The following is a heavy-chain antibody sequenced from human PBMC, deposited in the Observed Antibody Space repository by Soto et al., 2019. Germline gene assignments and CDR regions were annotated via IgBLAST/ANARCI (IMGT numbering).Heavy chain of an antibody. CDR1: GGSFSGYY. CDR2: INHSGST. V-gene: IGHV4-34*01. D-gene: IGHD3-9*01. J-gene: IGHJ4*02. Sequence: TLSLTCAVYGGSFSGYYWSWIRQPPGKGLEWIGEINHSGSTNYNPSLKSRVTISVDTSKNQFSLKLSSVTAADTAVYYCATRRYYDILTGYSPRDYWGQGTLVTVSS. CDR3: ATRRYYDILTGYSPRDY.